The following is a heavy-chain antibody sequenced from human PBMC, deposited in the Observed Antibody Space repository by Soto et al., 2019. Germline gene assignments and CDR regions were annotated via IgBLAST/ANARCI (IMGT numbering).Heavy chain of an antibody. CDR2: IYPGDSDT. J-gene: IGHJ6*02. V-gene: IGHV5-51*01. Sequence: PGESLKIFCKGSGYSFTSYWIGWVRQMPGKGLEWMGIIYPGDSDTRYSPSFQGQVTISADKSISTAYLQWSSLKASDTAMYYCARLESYGSGSYYIRNYYYYGMDVWGQGTTVTVSS. CDR3: ARLESYGSGSYYIRNYYYYGMDV. D-gene: IGHD3-10*01. CDR1: GYSFTSYW.